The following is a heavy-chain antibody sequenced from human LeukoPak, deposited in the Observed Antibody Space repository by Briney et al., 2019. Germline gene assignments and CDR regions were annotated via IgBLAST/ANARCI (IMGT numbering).Heavy chain of an antibody. Sequence: PGGSLRLSCAASGFTFSSYGMHWVRQAPGKGLEWVAVIWFDGSNKYYADSVKGRFTISRDNSKNTLYLQMNSLRAEDTAVYYCARDLASGLLWFGELYYWGQGTLVTVSS. J-gene: IGHJ4*02. D-gene: IGHD3-10*01. CDR2: IWFDGSNK. CDR1: GFTFSSYG. CDR3: ARDLASGLLWFGELYY. V-gene: IGHV3-33*01.